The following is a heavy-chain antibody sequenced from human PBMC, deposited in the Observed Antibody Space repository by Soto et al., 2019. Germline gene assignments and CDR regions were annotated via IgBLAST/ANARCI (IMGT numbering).Heavy chain of an antibody. CDR3: ANRPLKYIAVAGTITAWS. J-gene: IGHJ5*02. D-gene: IGHD6-19*01. CDR1: GGSISSSNW. CDR2: IYHSGST. Sequence: QVQLQESGPGLVKPSGTLSLTCAVSGGSISSSNWWSWVRQPPGKGLEWIGEIYHSGSTNYNPSLKSRVTISVDTSKNQFSLKLSSVTAADTAVYYCANRPLKYIAVAGTITAWSWGQGTLVTVSS. V-gene: IGHV4-4*02.